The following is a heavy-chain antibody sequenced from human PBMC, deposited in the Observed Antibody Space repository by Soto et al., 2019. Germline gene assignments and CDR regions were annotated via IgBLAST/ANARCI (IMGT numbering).Heavy chain of an antibody. J-gene: IGHJ4*02. Sequence: SLRLSCAASGFTFSSYSMNWVRQAPGKGLEWVSYISSSSSTIYYAGSVKGRFTISRDNAKNSLYLQMNSLRDEDTAVYYCARDLQGYYDSSGTGGYWGQGTLVTVSS. V-gene: IGHV3-48*02. D-gene: IGHD3-22*01. CDR3: ARDLQGYYDSSGTGGY. CDR2: ISSSSSTI. CDR1: GFTFSSYS.